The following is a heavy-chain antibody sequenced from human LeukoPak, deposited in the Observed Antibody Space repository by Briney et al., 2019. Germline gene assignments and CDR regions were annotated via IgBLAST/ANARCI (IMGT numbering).Heavy chain of an antibody. Sequence: GGSLRLSCAASGLTFSTHGMHWVRQAPGKGLEWVAFIQFDGSNKYFLESVKGRFTISRDNPMTTVYLQMNSLRAEDTAVYYCAKPDYSGYGLHYGMDVWGQGTTVTVSS. CDR2: IQFDGSNK. V-gene: IGHV3-30*02. CDR3: AKPDYSGYGLHYGMDV. J-gene: IGHJ6*02. D-gene: IGHD5-12*01. CDR1: GLTFSTHG.